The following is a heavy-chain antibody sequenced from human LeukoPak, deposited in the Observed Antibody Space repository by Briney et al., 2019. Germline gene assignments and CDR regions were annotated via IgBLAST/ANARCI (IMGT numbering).Heavy chain of an antibody. V-gene: IGHV3-30*18. CDR2: ISYDGSNK. J-gene: IGHJ4*02. D-gene: IGHD2-8*01. Sequence: GGSLRLSCAAPGFTFSSYGMHWVRQAPGKGLEWVAVISYDGSNKYYADSVKGRFTISRDNSKNTLYLQMNSLRAEDTAVYYCANGVGSGGYWGQGTLVTVSS. CDR3: ANGVGSGGY. CDR1: GFTFSSYG.